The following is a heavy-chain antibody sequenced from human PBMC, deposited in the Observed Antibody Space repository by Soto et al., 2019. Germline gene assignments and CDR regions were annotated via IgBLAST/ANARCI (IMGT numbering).Heavy chain of an antibody. V-gene: IGHV4-31*03. D-gene: IGHD3-10*01. J-gene: IGHJ4*02. CDR3: ARGAYYGSGIDY. CDR1: GGSISSGGYY. CDR2: IYYSGST. Sequence: SETLSLTCTVSGGSISSGGYYWSWIRQHPGKGLEWIGYIYYSGSTYYYPSLKSRVTISVDTSKNQSSLKLSSVTAADTAVYYCARGAYYGSGIDYWGQGTLVTVSS.